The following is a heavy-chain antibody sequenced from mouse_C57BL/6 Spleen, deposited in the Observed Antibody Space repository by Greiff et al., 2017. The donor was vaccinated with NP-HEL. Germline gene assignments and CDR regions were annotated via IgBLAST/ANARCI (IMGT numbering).Heavy chain of an antibody. D-gene: IGHD2-3*01. J-gene: IGHJ3*01. Sequence: VQLQQSGPELVKPGASVKISCKASGYAFSSSWMNWVKQRPGKGLEWIGRIYPGDGDTNYNGKFKGKATLTADKSSSTAYMQLSSLTSEDSAVYFCARSRDGYYRGFAYWGQGTLVTVSA. CDR3: ARSRDGYYRGFAY. V-gene: IGHV1-82*01. CDR1: GYAFSSSW. CDR2: IYPGDGDT.